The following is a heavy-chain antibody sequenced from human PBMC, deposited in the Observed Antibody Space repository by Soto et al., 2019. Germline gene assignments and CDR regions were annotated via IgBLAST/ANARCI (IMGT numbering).Heavy chain of an antibody. CDR1: GYTFINYY. CDR2: INPTGGST. D-gene: IGHD6-19*01. J-gene: IGHJ4*02. Sequence: QVQLVQSGAEVKKPGASVKVSCKASGYTFINYYIHWVRQAPGHGLEWMAIINPTGGSTNYAQKFQGRLTVTADTSTTTVYIELCSLICGERAIYYFARRRAAGVGWGEGALVTVSS. V-gene: IGHV1-46*03. CDR3: ARRRAAGVG.